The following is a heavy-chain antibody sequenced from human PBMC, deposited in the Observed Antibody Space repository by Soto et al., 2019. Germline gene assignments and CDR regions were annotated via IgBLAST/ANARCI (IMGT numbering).Heavy chain of an antibody. J-gene: IGHJ4*02. Sequence: ASVKVSCKASGYTFTNYGISWVRQAPGQGLEWMGWTSGYIGNTNHGQKFQGRVTLTTDTSTSTAYMELTRLRSDDTAVYYCARGGFRGAVNMNKYFHYWGQGTQVTVSS. V-gene: IGHV1-18*01. CDR1: GYTFTNYG. CDR2: TSGYIGNT. D-gene: IGHD4-17*01. CDR3: ARGGFRGAVNMNKYFHY.